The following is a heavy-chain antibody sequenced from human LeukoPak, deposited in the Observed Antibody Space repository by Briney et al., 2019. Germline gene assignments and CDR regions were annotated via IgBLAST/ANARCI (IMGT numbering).Heavy chain of an antibody. CDR2: IYPGDSDT. D-gene: IGHD3-10*01. V-gene: IGHV5-51*01. Sequence: GESLQISCKGSGYSFTSYWIGWVRPMPGKGLEWMGIIYPGDSDTRYSPSFQGQVTISADKSISTAYMELSRLRSDDTAVYYCARVDGIGESRLDYWGQGTLVTVSS. J-gene: IGHJ4*02. CDR1: GYSFTSYW. CDR3: ARVDGIGESRLDY.